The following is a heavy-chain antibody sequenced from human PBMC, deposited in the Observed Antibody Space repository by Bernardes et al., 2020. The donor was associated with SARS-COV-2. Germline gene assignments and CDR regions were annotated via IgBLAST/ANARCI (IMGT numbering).Heavy chain of an antibody. CDR2: IKGDGSQR. V-gene: IGHV3-7*01. Sequence: GGSLRLSCAASGFTFSSYWMSWVRQAPGKGLEWVANIKGDGSQRSSLDSVRGRFTISRDNAKNLLYLEMNSLRAEDTAVYYCARIDGMTGRNYWGQGTLVTVS. J-gene: IGHJ4*02. CDR1: GFTFSSYW. D-gene: IGHD3-9*01. CDR3: ARIDGMTGRNY.